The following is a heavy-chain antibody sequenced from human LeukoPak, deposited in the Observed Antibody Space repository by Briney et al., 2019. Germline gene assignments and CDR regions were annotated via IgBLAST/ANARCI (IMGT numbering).Heavy chain of an antibody. CDR2: IYTNGDT. CDR1: GGSISGYY. D-gene: IGHD6-13*01. CDR3: ARAAGAAGGQYFDY. Sequence: SETLSLTCTVSGGSISGYYWSWIRQPPGQGLEWIGRIYTNGDTKFNPSLKSRVTMSVDTSKNQLSLKLRPVTAADTAVYYCARAAGAAGGQYFDYWGQGTLVTVSS. J-gene: IGHJ4*02. V-gene: IGHV4-4*07.